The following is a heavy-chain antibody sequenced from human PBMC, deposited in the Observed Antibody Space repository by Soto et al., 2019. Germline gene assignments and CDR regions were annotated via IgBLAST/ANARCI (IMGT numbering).Heavy chain of an antibody. CDR2: IIPIFGTA. D-gene: IGHD3-22*01. CDR1: GGTFSRYA. J-gene: IGHJ5*02. CDR3: ASSPPLYYYDSSGPPGWFDP. Sequence: AASVKVSCKASGGTFSRYAISWVRQAPGQGLEWMGGIIPIFGTANYAQKFQGRVTITADKSTSTAYMELSSLRSEDTAVYYCASSPPLYYYDSSGPPGWFDPWGQGTLVTVS. V-gene: IGHV1-69*06.